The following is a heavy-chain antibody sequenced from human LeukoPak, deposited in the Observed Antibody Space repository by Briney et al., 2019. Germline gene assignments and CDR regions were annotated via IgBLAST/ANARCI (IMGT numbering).Heavy chain of an antibody. CDR1: GFTFSSYS. CDR3: ASGPRFLEWLSS. V-gene: IGHV3-21*01. Sequence: GGSLRLSCAASGFTFSSYSMNWVRQAPGKGLEWVSSISSSSSYIYYADSVKGRFTISRDNAKNSLYLQMNSLGAEDTAVYYCASGPRFLEWLSSWGQGTLVTVSS. D-gene: IGHD3-3*01. CDR2: ISSSSSYI. J-gene: IGHJ5*02.